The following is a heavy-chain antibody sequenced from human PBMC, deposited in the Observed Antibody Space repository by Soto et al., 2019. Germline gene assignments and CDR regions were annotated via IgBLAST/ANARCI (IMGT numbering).Heavy chain of an antibody. CDR1: GYSISSDYY. J-gene: IGHJ5*02. CDR2: IYHSGST. CDR3: ARDVAGHDWLDP. Sequence: SETLSLTCAVSGYSISSDYYWGWIRQPPGKGLEWIGSIYHSGSTYYNPSLKSRVTISLDTSKNQFSLKLSSVTAADTAVYYCARDVAGHDWLDPWGQGTLVTVSS. D-gene: IGHD5-12*01. V-gene: IGHV4-38-2*02.